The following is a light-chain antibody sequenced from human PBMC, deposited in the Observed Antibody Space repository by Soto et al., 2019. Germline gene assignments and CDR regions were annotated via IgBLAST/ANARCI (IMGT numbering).Light chain of an antibody. CDR2: EVN. CDR1: ISNVGSYNL. V-gene: IGLV2-23*02. CDR3: YSYEGGRV. Sequence: QSALTQPASVSGSPGQSITISCTGTISNVGSYNLVSWYQQHPGKAPKLIIYEVNKRPSGVSNRFSGSKSGNTASLTISGLQNEDEADYYCYSYEGGRVFGGGTKLTVL. J-gene: IGLJ3*02.